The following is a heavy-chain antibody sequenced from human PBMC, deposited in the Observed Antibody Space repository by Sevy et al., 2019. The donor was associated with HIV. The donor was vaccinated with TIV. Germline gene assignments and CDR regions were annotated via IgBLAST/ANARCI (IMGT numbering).Heavy chain of an antibody. J-gene: IGHJ3*02. CDR2: IRSKANSYAT. CDR3: TRRSGSTVGATPYAFDI. V-gene: IGHV3-73*01. Sequence: QLGGSLRLSCAASGFTFSGSAMHWVRQASGKGLEWVGRIRSKANSYATAYAASVKGRFTISRDDSKNTAYLQMNSLKTEDTAVYYCTRRSGSTVGATPYAFDIWGQGTMVTVSS. D-gene: IGHD1-26*01. CDR1: GFTFSGSA.